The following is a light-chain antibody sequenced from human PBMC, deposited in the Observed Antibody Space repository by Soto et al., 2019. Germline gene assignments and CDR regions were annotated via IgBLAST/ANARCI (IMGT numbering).Light chain of an antibody. J-gene: IGLJ3*02. V-gene: IGLV2-8*01. CDR1: SSDVGAYKY. CDR2: EVT. Sequence: QSALTQPHSASGSPGQSVTISCTGTSSDVGAYKYVSWYQQYPGKAPKLMIYEVTKRPSGVPDRFSGSKSGNTASLTVSGLQAEDEADYYCTSYVGNDIWVFGGGTQLTVL. CDR3: TSYVGNDIWV.